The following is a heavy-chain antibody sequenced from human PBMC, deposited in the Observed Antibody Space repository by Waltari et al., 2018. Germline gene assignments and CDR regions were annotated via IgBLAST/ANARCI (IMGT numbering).Heavy chain of an antibody. CDR1: GSSFSGSS. V-gene: IGHV3-73*01. Sequence: EVQVVASGGGLVQPGGPLKLSGATSGSSFSGSSIHWVRQTSGKGLEWVGRIRREPYNYATAYSASVKGRFTISRDDSKNTAFLQMNSLMTEDTAVYYCSGGEVTGTDFWGQGTLVTVSS. J-gene: IGHJ4*02. CDR3: SGGEVTGTDF. D-gene: IGHD6-19*01. CDR2: IRREPYNYAT.